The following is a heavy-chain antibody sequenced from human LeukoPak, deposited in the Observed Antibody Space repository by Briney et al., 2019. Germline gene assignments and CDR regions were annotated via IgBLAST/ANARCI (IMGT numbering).Heavy chain of an antibody. D-gene: IGHD6-13*01. CDR3: ARLSRGAAAGFDC. Sequence: SETLSLTCTVSGGSISSGGYYWSWIRQPPGKGLEWIGYIYYSGSTNFNPSLKSRVSISVDTSKNQFSLNLTSVTAADTAFYYCARLSRGAAAGFDCRGPGALVTVSS. CDR1: GGSISSGGYY. V-gene: IGHV4-61*08. CDR2: IYYSGST. J-gene: IGHJ4*02.